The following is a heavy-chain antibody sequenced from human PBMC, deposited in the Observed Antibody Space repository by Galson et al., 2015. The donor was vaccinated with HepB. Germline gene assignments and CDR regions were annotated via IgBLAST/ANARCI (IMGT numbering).Heavy chain of an antibody. CDR1: GFTFSSYA. Sequence: SLRLSCAASGFTFSSYAMHWVRQAPGKGLEYVSAISSNGGSTYYADSVKGRFTISRDNSKNTLYLQMGSLRAEDMAVYYCARSTDYDILTGSVGYFDLWGRGTLVTVSS. CDR2: ISSNGGST. V-gene: IGHV3-64*02. D-gene: IGHD3-9*01. CDR3: ARSTDYDILTGSVGYFDL. J-gene: IGHJ2*01.